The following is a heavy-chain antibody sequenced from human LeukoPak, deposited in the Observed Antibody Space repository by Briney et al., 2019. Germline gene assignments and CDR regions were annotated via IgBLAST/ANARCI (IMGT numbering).Heavy chain of an antibody. CDR3: ARGFRTGSHFDY. V-gene: IGHV3-74*01. Sequence: GGSLRLSCAASGFTFSTYWMHWVRQAPGKGLVWVSRINSDGTITDYADSVKGRVTISRDNAKNSLYLQMNSLRAEDTAVYYCARGFRTGSHFDYWGQGTLVTVSS. CDR1: GFTFSTYW. D-gene: IGHD1-1*01. J-gene: IGHJ4*02. CDR2: INSDGTIT.